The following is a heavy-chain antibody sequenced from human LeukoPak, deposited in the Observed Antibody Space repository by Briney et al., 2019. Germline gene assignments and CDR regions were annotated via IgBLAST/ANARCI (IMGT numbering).Heavy chain of an antibody. Sequence: ASVKVSCKASGYTFTTYAMHWVRQAPGQRLEWMGWINAGNGNTKYSQKFQGRVTITRDTSASIAYMELSSLRFEDTAVYYCARDRIRYYMNWFDPWGQGTLVTVSS. CDR2: INAGNGNT. CDR1: GYTFTTYA. J-gene: IGHJ5*02. V-gene: IGHV1-3*01. D-gene: IGHD3-9*01. CDR3: ARDRIRYYMNWFDP.